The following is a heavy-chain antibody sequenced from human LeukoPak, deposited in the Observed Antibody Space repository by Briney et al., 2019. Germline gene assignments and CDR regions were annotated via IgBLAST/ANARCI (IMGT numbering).Heavy chain of an antibody. V-gene: IGHV3-30*02. D-gene: IGHD4-23*01. CDR1: GFSFTSYV. CDR2: IRYDGGSR. Sequence: PGGSLRLSCAASGFSFTSYVMHWVRQAPGKGLEWVAFIRYDGGSRYYADSVKGRFTISRDNSKNTLYLRMNTVRAEDTAVYYCAKNGQGGNYYFEYWGQGTLVTVSS. J-gene: IGHJ4*02. CDR3: AKNGQGGNYYFEY.